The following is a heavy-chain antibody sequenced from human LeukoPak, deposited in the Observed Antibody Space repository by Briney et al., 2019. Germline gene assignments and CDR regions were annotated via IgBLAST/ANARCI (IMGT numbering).Heavy chain of an antibody. CDR1: GFTFSTYS. Sequence: PGGSLRLPCAASGFTFSTYSMNWVRQAPGKGLEWVSYISSSGSTIYYADSVKGRFTISRDNAKNSLYLQMNSLRAEDTAVYYCERDMGTQDDAFDIWGQGTMVTVSS. CDR2: ISSSGSTI. J-gene: IGHJ3*02. CDR3: ERDMGTQDDAFDI. V-gene: IGHV3-48*01. D-gene: IGHD1-14*01.